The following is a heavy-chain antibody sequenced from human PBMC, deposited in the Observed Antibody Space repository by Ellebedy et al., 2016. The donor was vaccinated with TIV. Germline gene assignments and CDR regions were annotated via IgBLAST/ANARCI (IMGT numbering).Heavy chain of an antibody. Sequence: ASVKVSCKASGYTFTSYGISWVRQATGQGLEWMGWMNPNSGNTGYAQKFQGRVTITRNTSISTAYMELSSLRSEDTAVYYCARGARTAMDHWYFDLWGRGTLVTVSS. CDR1: GYTFTSYG. CDR2: MNPNSGNT. D-gene: IGHD5-18*01. V-gene: IGHV1-8*02. J-gene: IGHJ2*01. CDR3: ARGARTAMDHWYFDL.